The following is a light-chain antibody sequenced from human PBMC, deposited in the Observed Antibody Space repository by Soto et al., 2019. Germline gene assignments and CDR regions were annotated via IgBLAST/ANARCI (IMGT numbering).Light chain of an antibody. Sequence: QSALTQSASVSGSPGQSITISRTGTSSDVGGSDYVSWYQQHPGKAPKLMIYEVSNRPSGVSNRFSGSKSGNTASLTISGLQAEDEADYYCSSYTSSSTYVFGTGTKVTV. CDR3: SSYTSSSTYV. CDR1: SSDVGGSDY. J-gene: IGLJ1*01. CDR2: EVS. V-gene: IGLV2-14*01.